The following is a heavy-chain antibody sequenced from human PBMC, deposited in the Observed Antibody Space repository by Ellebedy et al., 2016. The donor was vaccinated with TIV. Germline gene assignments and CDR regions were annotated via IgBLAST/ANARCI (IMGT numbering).Heavy chain of an antibody. CDR3: ARDLANYDPTLGAFDI. CDR2: INPSGGST. Sequence: ASVKVSXXASGYTFTSYYMHWVRQAPGQGLEWMGIINPSGGSTSYAQKFQGRVTMTRDTSTSTVYMELSSLRSEDTAVYYCARDLANYDPTLGAFDIWGQGTMVTVSS. D-gene: IGHD3-22*01. J-gene: IGHJ3*02. CDR1: GYTFTSYY. V-gene: IGHV1-46*01.